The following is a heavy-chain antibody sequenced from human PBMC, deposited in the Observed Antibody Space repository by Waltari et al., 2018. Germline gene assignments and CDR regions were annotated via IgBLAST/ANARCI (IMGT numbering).Heavy chain of an antibody. CDR2: IYYSGST. D-gene: IGHD2-8*01. V-gene: IGHV4-59*01. CDR3: ASVLGDAFDI. J-gene: IGHJ3*02. CDR1: GGSISRYY. Sequence: QVQLQESGPGLVKPSETLSLTCTVSGGSISRYYWTWIRQPPGKGLEWIGYIYYSGSTNYNPSLKSRVTISVDTSKNQFSLKLSSVTAADTAVYYCASVLGDAFDIWGQGTMVTVSS.